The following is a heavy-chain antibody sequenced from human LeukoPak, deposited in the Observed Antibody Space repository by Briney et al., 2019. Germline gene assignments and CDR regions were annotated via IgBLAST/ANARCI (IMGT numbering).Heavy chain of an antibody. D-gene: IGHD1-26*01. CDR2: IYYSGST. CDR1: GGSISSSSYY. V-gene: IGHV4-39*01. Sequence: SETQSLTCTVSGGSISSSSYYWGWIRQPPGKGLEWIGSIYYSGSTYYNPSLKSRVTISVDTSKNQFSLKLSSVTAADTAVYYCARHAWGWELLTKVIDYWGQGTLVTVSS. CDR3: ARHAWGWELLTKVIDY. J-gene: IGHJ4*02.